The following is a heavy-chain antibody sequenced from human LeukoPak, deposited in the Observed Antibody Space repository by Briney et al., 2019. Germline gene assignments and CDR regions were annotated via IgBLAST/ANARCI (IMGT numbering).Heavy chain of an antibody. CDR1: GFTVSSDY. V-gene: IGHV3-53*01. CDR3: ARDRGPYYDILTGYYTPGWFDP. CDR2: IYSGRST. J-gene: IGHJ5*02. Sequence: GGSLRLSCAASGFTVSSDYMSWVRQAPGKGLEWVSVIYSGRSTYYADSVKGRFTISRDNSKNTLYLQMNSLRAEDTAVYYCARDRGPYYDILTGYYTPGWFDPWGQGTLVTVSS. D-gene: IGHD3-9*01.